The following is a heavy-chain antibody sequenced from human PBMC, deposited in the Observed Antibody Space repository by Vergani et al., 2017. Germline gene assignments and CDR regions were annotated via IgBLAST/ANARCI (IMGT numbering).Heavy chain of an antibody. J-gene: IGHJ2*01. D-gene: IGHD2-15*01. V-gene: IGHV4-59*01. CDR3: ARDFGGEWYFDL. Sequence: VRLVESGGGLVQPGGSLRLSCATSGFTLSDYWIDWVRQSPGKGLEWIGYVFRYGNVNYNPSFNFRAAIDTSNNQLSLRLSSVTAADTAVYYCARDFGGEWYFDLWGRGTFVTVSS. CDR2: VFRYGNV. CDR1: GFTLSDYW.